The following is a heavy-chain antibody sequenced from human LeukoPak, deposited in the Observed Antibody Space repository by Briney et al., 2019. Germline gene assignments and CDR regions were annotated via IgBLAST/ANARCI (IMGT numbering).Heavy chain of an antibody. CDR1: GGSISSGGYY. CDR2: IYHSGST. J-gene: IGHJ3*02. Sequence: SETLSLTCTVSGGSISSGGYYWSWIRQPPGKGLEWIGYIYHSGSTYYNPSLKSRVTISVDRSKNQFSLKLSSVTAADTAVYYCARGVPAAIVGLNDAFDIWGQGTMVTVSS. CDR3: ARGVPAAIVGLNDAFDI. D-gene: IGHD2-2*01. V-gene: IGHV4-30-2*01.